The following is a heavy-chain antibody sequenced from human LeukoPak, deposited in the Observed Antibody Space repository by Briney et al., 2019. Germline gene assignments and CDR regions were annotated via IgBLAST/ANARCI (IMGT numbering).Heavy chain of an antibody. V-gene: IGHV3-23*01. D-gene: IGHD5-24*01. CDR3: AKSGYNRFDY. Sequence: GGSLRLSCAVSGFTFSSSAMSWVRQPPGKGLEWVSSISGGGSGGRTYYADYVKGRFTISRDNFKNPLCLQMSGLRAEDAAVYYCAKSGYNRFDYWGQGTLVTVSS. J-gene: IGHJ4*02. CDR2: ISGGGSGGRT. CDR1: GFTFSSSA.